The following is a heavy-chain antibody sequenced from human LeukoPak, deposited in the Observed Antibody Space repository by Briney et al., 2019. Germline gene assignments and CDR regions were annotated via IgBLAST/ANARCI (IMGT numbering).Heavy chain of an antibody. CDR1: GYSFSSDW. D-gene: IGHD3-10*01. Sequence: GESLKISCKGSGYSFSSDWIGWVRQMPGKGLEWMGIIYPGDSDTRYSPSFQGQVTISADKSISTAYLQWSSLKASDTAMYYCARRYYGSGSYSTAYNWFDPWGQGTLVTVSS. J-gene: IGHJ5*02. V-gene: IGHV5-51*01. CDR2: IYPGDSDT. CDR3: ARRYYGSGSYSTAYNWFDP.